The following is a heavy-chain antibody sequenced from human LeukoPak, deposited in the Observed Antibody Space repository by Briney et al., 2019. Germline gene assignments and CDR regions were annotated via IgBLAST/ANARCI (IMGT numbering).Heavy chain of an antibody. CDR1: GGSISSGGYS. V-gene: IGHV4-30-2*01. Sequence: SETLSLTCAVSGGSISSGGYSWSWIRQPPGKGLEWIGYIYHSGSTYYNPSLKSRVTISVDRSKNQFSLKLSSVTAADTAVYYCARGVYGSGSYYAYWGQGTLVTVSS. D-gene: IGHD3-10*01. CDR3: ARGVYGSGSYYAY. J-gene: IGHJ4*02. CDR2: IYHSGST.